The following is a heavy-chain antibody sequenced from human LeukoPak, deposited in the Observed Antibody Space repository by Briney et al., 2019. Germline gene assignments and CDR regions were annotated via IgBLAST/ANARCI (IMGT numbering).Heavy chain of an antibody. CDR2: IWYDGSNK. CDR3: ARDFGFSPSSGYSFDY. CDR1: GFTVSSNH. J-gene: IGHJ4*02. Sequence: GGSLRLSCAASGFTVSSNHMTWVRQAPGKGLEWVAVIWYDGSNKYYADSVKGRFTISRDNSKNTLYLQMNSLRVEDTAVYYCARDFGFSPSSGYSFDYWGQGTLVTVSS. D-gene: IGHD3-22*01. V-gene: IGHV3-33*08.